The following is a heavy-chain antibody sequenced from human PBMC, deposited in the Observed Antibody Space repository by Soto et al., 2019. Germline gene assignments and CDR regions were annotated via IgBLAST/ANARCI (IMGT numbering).Heavy chain of an antibody. CDR1: GFAFSDYY. J-gene: IGHJ4*02. D-gene: IGHD1-7*01. CDR3: ARDIITGTTLVTYYFDY. V-gene: IGHV3-11*01. CDR2: ISSSGSTI. Sequence: PGGSLRLSYAASGFAFSDYYMSWIRQAPGKGLEWVSYISSSGSTIYYADSVKGRFTISRDNAKNSLYLQMTSLRAEDTAVYYCARDIITGTTLVTYYFDYWGQGTLVTVSS.